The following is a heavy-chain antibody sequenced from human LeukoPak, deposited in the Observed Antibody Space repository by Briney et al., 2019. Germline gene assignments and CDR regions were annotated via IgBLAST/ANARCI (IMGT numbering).Heavy chain of an antibody. CDR2: IYSGGST. Sequence: GGSLRLSCAASGFTVSSNYMSWVRQAPGKGLEWVSVIYSGGSTYYADSVKGRFTISRDSSKNTLYLQMNSLRAEDTAVYYCARGRENYYDRPFDYWGQGTLVTVSS. D-gene: IGHD3-22*01. CDR3: ARGRENYYDRPFDY. CDR1: GFTVSSNY. V-gene: IGHV3-53*01. J-gene: IGHJ4*02.